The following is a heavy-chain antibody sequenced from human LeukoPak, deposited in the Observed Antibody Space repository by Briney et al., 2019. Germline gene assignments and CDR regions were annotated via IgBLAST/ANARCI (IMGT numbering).Heavy chain of an antibody. V-gene: IGHV1-2*02. D-gene: IGHD3-3*01. Sequence: APVKVSCKASGYTFTGYYMHWVRQAPGQGLEWMGWINPNSGGTNYAQKFQGRVTMTRDTSISTAYMELSRLRSDDTAVYYCASWSITIFDYYYMDVWGKGTTVTVSS. J-gene: IGHJ6*03. CDR1: GYTFTGYY. CDR3: ASWSITIFDYYYMDV. CDR2: INPNSGGT.